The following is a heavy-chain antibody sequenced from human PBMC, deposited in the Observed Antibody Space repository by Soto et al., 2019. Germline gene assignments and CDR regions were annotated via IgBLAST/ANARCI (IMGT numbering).Heavy chain of an antibody. D-gene: IGHD2-2*01. CDR2: IYPGDSDT. J-gene: IGHJ6*02. CDR1: GYSFTSYW. V-gene: IGHV5-51*01. Sequence: HGESLKISCKGSGYSFTSYWIGWVRQMPGKGLEWLGIIYPGDSDTRYSPSLQGQVTISADKSISTAYLQWSSLKASDTAMYYCARLGCSSTSCYYNYYYGMDVWGQGTTVTVSS. CDR3: ARLGCSSTSCYYNYYYGMDV.